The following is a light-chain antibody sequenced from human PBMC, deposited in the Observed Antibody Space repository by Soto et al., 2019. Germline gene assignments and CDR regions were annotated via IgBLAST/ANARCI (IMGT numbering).Light chain of an antibody. Sequence: EFVLTQSPGTLSLSPGARATLSCRASQSLTNSFIAWYQQRPGQAPRLPIYDTSSRASGIPDRFSGSGSGTDFTLTISRLETEDFAVFYCQQYGTSEIIFGQGTRLEIK. V-gene: IGKV3-20*01. CDR3: QQYGTSEII. J-gene: IGKJ5*01. CDR2: DTS. CDR1: QSLTNSF.